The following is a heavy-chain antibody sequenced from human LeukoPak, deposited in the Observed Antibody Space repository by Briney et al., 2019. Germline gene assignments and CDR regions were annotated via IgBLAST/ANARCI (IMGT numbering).Heavy chain of an antibody. CDR3: ARGPPRYTSY. D-gene: IGHD5-18*01. Sequence: SETLSLTCTVSGGSISSSSYYWGWIRQPPGKGLEWIGSIDHSGGSYYNPSLKSRVTMSVDTSKNQFSLNLNSVTAADTAVYYRARGPPRYTSYWGQGALVIVSS. V-gene: IGHV4-39*07. CDR2: IDHSGGS. J-gene: IGHJ4*02. CDR1: GGSISSSSYY.